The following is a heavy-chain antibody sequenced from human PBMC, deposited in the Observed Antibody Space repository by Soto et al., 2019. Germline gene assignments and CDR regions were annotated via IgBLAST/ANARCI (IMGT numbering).Heavy chain of an antibody. CDR2: IIPIFGTA. D-gene: IGHD3-22*01. CDR3: ASVGDYYDSSGERGGACDI. V-gene: IGHV1-69*06. CDR1: GGTFSSYA. J-gene: IGHJ3*02. Sequence: QVQLVQSGAEVKKPGSSVKVSCKASGGTFSSYAISWVRQAPGQGLEWMGGIIPIFGTANYAQKFQGRVTITADKSTSTAYMELSSLRSEDTAVYYCASVGDYYDSSGERGGACDIGGQRTMVTVSS.